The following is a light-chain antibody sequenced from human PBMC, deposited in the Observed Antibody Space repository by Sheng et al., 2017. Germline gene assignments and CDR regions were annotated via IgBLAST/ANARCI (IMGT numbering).Light chain of an antibody. CDR3: QSYDASNVV. Sequence: NFMLTQPHSVLESPGKTVTISCTRSSGSIDSNFVQWYQQRPGSSPTTVIYEDNQRPSGVPDRFSGSIDSSSNFASLTISGLKTEDEADYYCQSYDASNVVFGGGTKLTVL. V-gene: IGLV6-57*01. CDR2: EDN. J-gene: IGLJ3*02. CDR1: SGSIDSNF.